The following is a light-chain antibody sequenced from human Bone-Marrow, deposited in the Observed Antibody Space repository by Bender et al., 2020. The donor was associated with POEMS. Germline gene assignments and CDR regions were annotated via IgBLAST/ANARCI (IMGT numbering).Light chain of an antibody. CDR1: SSNIGSNT. CDR3: AAWDDSLNDVV. J-gene: IGLJ2*01. V-gene: IGLV1-44*01. CDR2: YDD. Sequence: QSVLTQPPSASGTPGQRVTISCSGSSSNIGSNTLNWYQQLPGSAPKLLIYYDDLLSSGVSDRFSGSKSGTSASLAITGLRSEDEADYYCAAWDDSLNDVVFGGGTKLTVL.